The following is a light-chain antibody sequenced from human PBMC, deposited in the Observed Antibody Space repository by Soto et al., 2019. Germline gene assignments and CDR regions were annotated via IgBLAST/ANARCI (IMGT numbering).Light chain of an antibody. CDR3: SSYTSSSTLV. Sequence: QCALTQPASVYGSPGQSITISCTGTSSDVGGYNYVSWYQQHPGKAPKLMIYEVSNRPSGVSNRFSGSKSGNTASLTISGLQAEDEADYYCSSYTSSSTLVFGTGTKLTVL. CDR1: SSDVGGYNY. CDR2: EVS. V-gene: IGLV2-14*01. J-gene: IGLJ1*01.